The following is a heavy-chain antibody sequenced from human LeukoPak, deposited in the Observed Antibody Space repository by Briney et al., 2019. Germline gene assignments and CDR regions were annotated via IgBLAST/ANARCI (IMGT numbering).Heavy chain of an antibody. CDR1: GFTTHYW. J-gene: IGHJ6*03. Sequence: QPGGSLRLSCTASGFTTHYWLNWVRQSPGKGLEWVANIDRDGRVQHYVDSVEGRFTISRDSAKNSLDLQMHSLRAEDTAVYYCTGGSDKELSGEYCYYVDVWGKGTTVTVSS. V-gene: IGHV3-7*01. CDR2: IDRDGRVQ. D-gene: IGHD2/OR15-2a*01. CDR3: TGGSDKELSGEYCYYVDV.